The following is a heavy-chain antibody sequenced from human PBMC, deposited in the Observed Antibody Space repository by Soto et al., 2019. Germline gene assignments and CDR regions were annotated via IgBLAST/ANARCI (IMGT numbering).Heavy chain of an antibody. CDR1: GFTFGSYA. V-gene: IGHV3-23*01. Sequence: EVQLLESGGGLVQPGGSLRLSCAVSGFTFGSYAMSWVRQAPEKGPEWVAILGGNGFTTYYADSVKGRFTISGDKSKSTLFLQMNSLRADDSGVYYCAKALRPSLNFFYYMVVWGRGTSVTVSS. CDR2: LGGNGFTT. CDR3: AKALRPSLNFFYYMVV. D-gene: IGHD2-2*01. J-gene: IGHJ6*03.